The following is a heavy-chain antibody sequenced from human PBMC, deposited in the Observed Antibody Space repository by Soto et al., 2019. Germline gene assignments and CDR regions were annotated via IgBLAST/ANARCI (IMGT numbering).Heavy chain of an antibody. V-gene: IGHV1-46*01. CDR2: INPSGGST. CDR1: GYTFTSYY. J-gene: IGHJ3*02. CDR3: AGYRGDYYDSSGYLGPFDAFDI. Sequence: ASVKVSCKASGYTFTSYYMHWVRQAPGQGLEWMGIINPSGGSTSYAQKFQGRVTMTRDTSTSTVYMELSSLRSEDTAVYYCAGYRGDYYDSSGYLGPFDAFDIFRQGTIVTV. D-gene: IGHD3-22*01.